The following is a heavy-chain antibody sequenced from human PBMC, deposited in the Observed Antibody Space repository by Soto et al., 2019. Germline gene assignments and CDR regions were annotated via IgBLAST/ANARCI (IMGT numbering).Heavy chain of an antibody. CDR1: GGTLSSFA. D-gene: IGHD3-10*01. V-gene: IGHV1-69*18. CDR3: ATDTSMFRGRIADTPWFDS. CDR2: IIPIFGTA. J-gene: IGHJ5*01. Sequence: QVPLVQSGAEVKKPGSSVKVSCKASGGTLSSFAFTWVRQARGQGLEWMGRIIPIFGTANYAQQFQGRVTITTDESTGTVYMDLRSLRAKDTDMYYCATDTSMFRGRIADTPWFDSWGQGTLVTVSS.